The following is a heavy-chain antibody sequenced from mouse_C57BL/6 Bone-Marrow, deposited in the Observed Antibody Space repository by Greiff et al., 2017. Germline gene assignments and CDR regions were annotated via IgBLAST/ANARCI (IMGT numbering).Heavy chain of an antibody. CDR2: ISSGGSYT. CDR1: GFTFSSYG. Sequence: EVKLMESGGDLVKPGGSLKLSCAASGFTFSSYGMSWVRQTPDKRLEWVATISSGGSYTYYPDSVKGRFTISRDNAKNTLYLQMSSLKSEDTAMYYCARAAYDSNYERFAYWGQGTLVTVSA. CDR3: ARAAYDSNYERFAY. J-gene: IGHJ3*01. D-gene: IGHD2-5*01. V-gene: IGHV5-6*01.